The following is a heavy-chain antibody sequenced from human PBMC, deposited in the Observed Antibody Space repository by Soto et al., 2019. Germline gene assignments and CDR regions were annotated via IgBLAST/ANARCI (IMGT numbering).Heavy chain of an antibody. CDR1: GFTFSSYW. D-gene: IGHD6-13*01. CDR2: IKQDGSEK. CDR3: ARVPWIAAAGTWWFDP. J-gene: IGHJ5*02. Sequence: PGGSLRLSCAASGFTFSSYWMSWVRQAPGKGLEWVANIKQDGSEKYYVDSVKGRFTISRDNAKNSLYLQMNSLRAEDTAVYYCARVPWIAAAGTWWFDPWGQGTLVTVSS. V-gene: IGHV3-7*05.